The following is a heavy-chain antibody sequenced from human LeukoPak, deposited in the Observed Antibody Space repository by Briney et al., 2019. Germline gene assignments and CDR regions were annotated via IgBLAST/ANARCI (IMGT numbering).Heavy chain of an antibody. CDR3: ARGLVVGATYFDY. D-gene: IGHD1-26*01. V-gene: IGHV4-59*01. CDR2: IYYSGST. CDR1: GGSISSYY. J-gene: IGHJ4*02. Sequence: SETLSLTCTVSGGSISSYYWSWIRQPPGKGLEWIGYIYYSGSTYYNPSLKSRVTISVDTSKNQFSLKLSSVTAADTAVYYCARGLVVGATYFDYWGQGTLVTVSS.